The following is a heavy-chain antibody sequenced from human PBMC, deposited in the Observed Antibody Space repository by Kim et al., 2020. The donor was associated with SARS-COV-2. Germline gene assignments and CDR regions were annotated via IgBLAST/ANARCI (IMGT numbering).Heavy chain of an antibody. D-gene: IGHD5-12*01. V-gene: IGHV3-7*01. CDR3: ARDGYNLDAFDV. CDR2: K. J-gene: IGHJ3*01. Sequence: KYYVASWKGRFTVSRDNAKNSLYLQMNSLRAEDTAVYYCARDGYNLDAFDVWGQGTMVTVSS.